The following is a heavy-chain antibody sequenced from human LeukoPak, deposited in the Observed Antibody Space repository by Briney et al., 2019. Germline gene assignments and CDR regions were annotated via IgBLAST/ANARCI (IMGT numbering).Heavy chain of an antibody. Sequence: PGGSLRLSCVASGFSLSNFQMYWVRQAPGKGLEWVAVISYDGSDRYYADSVKGRLTISRDNSKNTVYLQMNSLRAEDTAVYYCARESTVTLGDYYFDYWGQGTPVTVSS. CDR2: ISYDGSDR. D-gene: IGHD4-17*01. CDR1: GFSLSNFQ. V-gene: IGHV3-30*04. J-gene: IGHJ4*02. CDR3: ARESTVTLGDYYFDY.